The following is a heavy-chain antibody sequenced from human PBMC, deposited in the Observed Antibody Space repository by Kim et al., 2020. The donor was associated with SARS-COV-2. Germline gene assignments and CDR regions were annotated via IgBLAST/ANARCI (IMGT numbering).Heavy chain of an antibody. Sequence: TYSAASVKGRFTISRDNSKSTLYLQTNSLRAGDTAVYYCAKTHSSGWTFDYWGQGTLVTVSS. J-gene: IGHJ4*02. CDR3: AKTHSSGWTFDY. D-gene: IGHD6-19*01. CDR2: T. V-gene: IGHV3-23*01.